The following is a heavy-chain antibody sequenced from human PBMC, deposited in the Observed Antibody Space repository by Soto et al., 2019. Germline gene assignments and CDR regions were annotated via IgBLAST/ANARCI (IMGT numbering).Heavy chain of an antibody. V-gene: IGHV3-30*03. CDR3: AQSAAYRYNWNYRGDFDY. CDR1: GFTFSSCG. Sequence: QVQLVESGGGVVQPGRSLRLSCVASGFTFSSCGMHWVRQAPGKGLEWVAVISYDGTNKYYADSVKGRFTISSDNSKNTLYLQMNSLRTEDTPVYYCAQSAAYRYNWNYRGDFDYWGQGTLVTVSS. J-gene: IGHJ4*02. CDR2: ISYDGTNK. D-gene: IGHD1-7*01.